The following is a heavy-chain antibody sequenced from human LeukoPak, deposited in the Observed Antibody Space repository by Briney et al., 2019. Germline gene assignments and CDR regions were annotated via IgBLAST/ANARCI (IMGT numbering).Heavy chain of an antibody. CDR3: ARGKMYSRSSGVNDY. CDR2: IIPSGGST. D-gene: IGHD6-6*01. J-gene: IGHJ4*02. V-gene: IGHV1-46*01. CDR1: GYTFGSYY. Sequence: ASVKVCSKASGYTFGSYYLQWMRQAPGQWLELMGIIIPSGGSTTYAQKFQGRVTMTRDTSTSTAYMELSSLRSEDTAVYYCARGKMYSRSSGVNDYWGQGTLVTVSS.